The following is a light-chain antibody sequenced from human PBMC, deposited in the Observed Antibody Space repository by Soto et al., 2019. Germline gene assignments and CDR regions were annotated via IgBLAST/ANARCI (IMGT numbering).Light chain of an antibody. CDR3: AAWDGTLNDIL. J-gene: IGLJ2*01. V-gene: IGLV1-44*01. Sequence: QSVLTQPPSASGTPGQGVAISCSGSSSNMGTNTVNWYQHLPGTAPKLLIYNDNQRPSGVPDRFFGSKSGTSASLAITGLQSEDEADYYCAAWDGTLNDILFGGGTKLTVL. CDR2: NDN. CDR1: SSNMGTNT.